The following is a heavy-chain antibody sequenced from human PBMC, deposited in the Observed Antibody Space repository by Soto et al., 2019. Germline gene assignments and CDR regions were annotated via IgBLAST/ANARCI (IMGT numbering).Heavy chain of an antibody. CDR2: ISSSSSYT. D-gene: IGHD6-13*01. J-gene: IGHJ5*02. V-gene: IGHV3-11*03. CDR3: ARHSPSSSSPSNWFDP. CDR1: GFTFSDYY. Sequence: PGGSLRLSCAASGFTFSDYYMSWIRQAPGKGLEWVSYISSSSSYTNYADSVKGRFTISRDNAKNSLYLQMNSLRAEDTAVYYCARHSPSSSSPSNWFDPWGQGTLVTVSS.